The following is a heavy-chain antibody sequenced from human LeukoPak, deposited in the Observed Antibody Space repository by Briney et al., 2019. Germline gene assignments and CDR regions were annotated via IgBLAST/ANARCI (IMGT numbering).Heavy chain of an antibody. CDR1: GYESSCYTFPKYG. CDR2: ISVDTGNT. Sequence: ASVKISCKASGYESSCYTFPKYGFTWVRQAPGQGLEWMGWISVDTGNTNYAQNLQGRLTMTTDTSTRTVYMELRSLRSDDTAVYYCARLRYGSNTLDNWGQGTLVTVSS. J-gene: IGHJ4*02. D-gene: IGHD4-23*01. CDR3: ARLRYGSNTLDN. V-gene: IGHV1-18*01.